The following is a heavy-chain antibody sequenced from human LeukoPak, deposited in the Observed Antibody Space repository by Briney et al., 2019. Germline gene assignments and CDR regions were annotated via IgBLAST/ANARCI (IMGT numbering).Heavy chain of an antibody. J-gene: IGHJ6*03. CDR1: GFTFSNYW. Sequence: GGPLRLSCVASGFTFSNYWMSWVRQPPGKGLEWVANIKQDGSEKYYVDSVKGRFTISRDNAKNSLYLQMNSLRAEDTAVYYCARDRSGLSAYMDVWGKGTTVTISS. V-gene: IGHV3-7*01. CDR3: ARDRSGLSAYMDV. D-gene: IGHD1-14*01. CDR2: IKQDGSEK.